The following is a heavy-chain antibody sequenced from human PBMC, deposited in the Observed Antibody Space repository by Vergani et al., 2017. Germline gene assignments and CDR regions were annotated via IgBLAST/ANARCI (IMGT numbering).Heavy chain of an antibody. CDR1: GFSLSTSGMR. J-gene: IGHJ4*02. D-gene: IGHD4-23*01. CDR3: ARGGNFFDY. Sequence: QVTLKESGPALVKPTQTLTLTCTFSGFSLSTSGMRVSWIRQPPGKALEWLARNDWDDDKFYSTSLKTRLTISKDTSKNQVVLTMTNMDPVDTATYYCARGGNFFDYWGQGTLVTVSS. V-gene: IGHV2-70*04. CDR2: NDWDDDK.